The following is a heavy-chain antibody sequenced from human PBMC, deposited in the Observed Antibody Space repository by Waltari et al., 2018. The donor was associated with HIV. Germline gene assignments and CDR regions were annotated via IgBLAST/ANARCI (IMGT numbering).Heavy chain of an antibody. CDR1: GFTFSSYW. V-gene: IGHV3-74*01. CDR2: IHSDGSST. J-gene: IGHJ6*02. CDR3: ARAGGTCSSTSCLNYYYGMDV. D-gene: IGHD2-2*01. Sequence: EVQLVESGGGLVQPGGSLRLSCAASGFTFSSYWMHWVRQAPGKGLVWVSRIHSDGSSTSYADSVKGRLTISRDNAKNTLYLQMNSLRAEDTAVYYCARAGGTCSSTSCLNYYYGMDVWGQGTTVTVSS.